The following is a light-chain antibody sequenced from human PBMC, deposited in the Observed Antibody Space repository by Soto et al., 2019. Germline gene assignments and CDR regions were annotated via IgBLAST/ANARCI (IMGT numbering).Light chain of an antibody. V-gene: IGKV1-39*01. J-gene: IGKJ4*01. CDR1: QSISSY. CDR3: QQSDSTPIT. Sequence: DIQMTQSPSSLSASVGDRVTITCRASQSISSYLNWYQQKPGKAPKLLIYAASSLQSVVPSRFSGSGSGTDFPLTISSLPPEDFATYYGQQSDSTPITFGGGTKVEIK. CDR2: AAS.